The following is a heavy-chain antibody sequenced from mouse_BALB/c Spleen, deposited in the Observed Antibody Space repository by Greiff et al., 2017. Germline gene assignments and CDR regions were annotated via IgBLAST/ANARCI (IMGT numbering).Heavy chain of an antibody. J-gene: IGHJ4*01. V-gene: IGHV5-17*02. Sequence: EVKVVESGGGLVQPGGSRKLSCAASGFTFSSFGMHWVRQAPEKGLEWVAYISSGSSTIYYADTVKGRFTISRDNPKNTLFLQMTSLRSEDTAMYYCARSGYGNYDYAMDYWGQGTSVTVSS. D-gene: IGHD2-10*02. CDR1: GFTFSSFG. CDR2: ISSGSSTI. CDR3: ARSGYGNYDYAMDY.